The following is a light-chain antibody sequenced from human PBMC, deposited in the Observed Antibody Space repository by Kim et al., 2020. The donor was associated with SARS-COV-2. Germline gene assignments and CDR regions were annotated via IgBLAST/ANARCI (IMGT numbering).Light chain of an antibody. CDR1: KLGDKY. Sequence: SYELTQPPSVSVSPGQTASITCSGDKLGDKYACWYQQKPGQSPVLVIYQDSKRPSGIPERFSGSNSGNTATLTISGTQAMDEADYYCQAWDSSRYWVFGG. V-gene: IGLV3-1*01. J-gene: IGLJ3*02. CDR2: QDS. CDR3: QAWDSSRYWV.